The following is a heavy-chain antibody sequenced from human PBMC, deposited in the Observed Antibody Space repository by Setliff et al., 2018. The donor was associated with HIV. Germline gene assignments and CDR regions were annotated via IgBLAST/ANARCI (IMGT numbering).Heavy chain of an antibody. V-gene: IGHV3-49*04. J-gene: IGHJ4*02. D-gene: IGHD4-17*01. Sequence: PGGSLRLSCAASGFTFSDHYMDWVRQAPGKGLEWVGFIRSKGYGGTTEYAASVKGRFIISRDDSKSLAYLQMDSLNTEDTAVYYCTRVNHDYGNYILPGVDYWGQGTLVTVSS. CDR1: GFTFSDHY. CDR2: IRSKGYGGTT. CDR3: TRVNHDYGNYILPGVDY.